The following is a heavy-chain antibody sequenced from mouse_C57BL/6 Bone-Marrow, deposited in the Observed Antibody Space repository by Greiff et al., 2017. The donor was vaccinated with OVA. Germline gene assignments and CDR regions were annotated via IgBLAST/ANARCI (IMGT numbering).Heavy chain of an antibody. D-gene: IGHD1-1*01. CDR2: IRSKSNNYAT. J-gene: IGHJ4*01. CDR1: GFSFNTYA. V-gene: IGHV10-1*01. CDR3: VRQDGSLYAMDY. Sequence: GGGLVQPKGSLKLSCAASGFSFNTYAMNWVRQAPGKGLEWVARIRSKSNNYATYYADSVKDRFTISRDDSESMLYLQMNNLKTEDTAMYYCVRQDGSLYAMDYWGQGTSVTVSS.